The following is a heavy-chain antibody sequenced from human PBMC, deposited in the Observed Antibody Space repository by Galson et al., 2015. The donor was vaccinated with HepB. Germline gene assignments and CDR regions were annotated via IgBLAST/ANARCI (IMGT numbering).Heavy chain of an antibody. D-gene: IGHD4-23*01. Sequence: SLRLSCAASGFTVGDSYMSWVRQAPGKGLEWVSVIYDGGSIYYADFAKGRFSISRDNSTNKLYLQMSGLRAEDTAAYYCARAGHYGGKGNWFDSWGQGTLFTVSS. CDR3: ARAGHYGGKGNWFDS. V-gene: IGHV3-66*02. J-gene: IGHJ5*01. CDR1: GFTVGDSY. CDR2: IYDGGSI.